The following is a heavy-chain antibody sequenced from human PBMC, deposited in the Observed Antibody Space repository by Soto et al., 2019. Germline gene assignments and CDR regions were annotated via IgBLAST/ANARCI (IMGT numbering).Heavy chain of an antibody. Sequence: ASVKVSCKASRYSFTTYALHWVRQAPGQRLEWMGWINAGNGDTKYSEKFQGRVTITRDTSANTAYMELSSLRSEDTAVYYCTSIVGATTLDYWGQGTLVTVSS. V-gene: IGHV1-3*01. CDR2: INAGNGDT. J-gene: IGHJ4*02. D-gene: IGHD1-26*01. CDR1: RYSFTTYA. CDR3: TSIVGATTLDY.